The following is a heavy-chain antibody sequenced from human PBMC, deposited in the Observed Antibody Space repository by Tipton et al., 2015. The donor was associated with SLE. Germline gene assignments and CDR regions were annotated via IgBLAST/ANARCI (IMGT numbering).Heavy chain of an antibody. CDR3: VRLRSKVLIDY. V-gene: IGHV4-38-2*02. J-gene: IGHJ4*02. Sequence: TLSLTCTVSGYSIRSGSYWGWIRQPPRRGLEWIGNIYHSESTYYNPSLKSRITISVDTSKNQFSLEVRSVTAADTAVYYCVRLRSKVLIDYWGQGTLVTVSS. CDR2: IYHSEST. CDR1: GYSIRSGSY. D-gene: IGHD2-8*01.